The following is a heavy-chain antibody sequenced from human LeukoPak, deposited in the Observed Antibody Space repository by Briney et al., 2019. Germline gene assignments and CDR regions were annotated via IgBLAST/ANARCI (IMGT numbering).Heavy chain of an antibody. J-gene: IGHJ6*03. D-gene: IGHD1-7*01. V-gene: IGHV1-69*13. CDR2: IIPIFGTA. Sequence: SVKVSCKASGGTFSSYAISWERQAPGQGLEWMGGIIPIFGTANYAQKFQGRVTITADESTSTAYMELSSLRSEDTAVYYCARISYGTTVDYYYYMDVWGKGTTVTVSS. CDR1: GGTFSSYA. CDR3: ARISYGTTVDYYYYMDV.